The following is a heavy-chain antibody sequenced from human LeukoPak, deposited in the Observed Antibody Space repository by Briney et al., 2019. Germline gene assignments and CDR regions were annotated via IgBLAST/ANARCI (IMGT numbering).Heavy chain of an antibody. CDR2: IQSDGTT. V-gene: IGHV3-74*01. Sequence: PGGSLRLSCTAYGLTFSSAWMHWVRQTPGKGLVWVSRIQSDGTTTYADSVRGRFTISRDNAKNTLYLQMNNLRAEDTAVYYCARDGSYNFDYWGQGTLVTVSS. CDR1: GLTFSSAW. J-gene: IGHJ4*02. D-gene: IGHD1-26*01. CDR3: ARDGSYNFDY.